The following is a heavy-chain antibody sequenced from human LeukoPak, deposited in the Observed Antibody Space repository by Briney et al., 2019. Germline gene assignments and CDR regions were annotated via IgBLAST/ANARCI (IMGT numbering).Heavy chain of an antibody. J-gene: IGHJ3*02. CDR3: AREVRGYYDSSGYPHDAFDI. CDR1: GGSFSGYY. D-gene: IGHD3-22*01. V-gene: IGHV4-34*01. CDR2: INHSGST. Sequence: SEALSLTCAVYGGSFSGYYWSWIRQPPGKGLEWIGEINHSGSTNYNPSLKSRVTISVDTSKNQFSLKLSSVTAADTAVYYCAREVRGYYDSSGYPHDAFDIWGQGTMVTVSS.